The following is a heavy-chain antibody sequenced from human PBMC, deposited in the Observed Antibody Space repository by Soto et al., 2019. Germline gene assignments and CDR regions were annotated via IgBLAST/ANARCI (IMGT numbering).Heavy chain of an antibody. V-gene: IGHV1-8*01. CDR3: ARRDSSSWYYYYCMDV. CDR2: MNPNSGNT. Sequence: ASVKVSCKASGYTFTSYDINWVRQATGQGLEWMGWMNPNSGNTVYAQKFQGRVTMTMNTSISTAYMELSSLRSEDTAVYYCARRDSSSWYYYYCMDVWGQGTTVTVSS. D-gene: IGHD6-13*01. CDR1: GYTFTSYD. J-gene: IGHJ6*02.